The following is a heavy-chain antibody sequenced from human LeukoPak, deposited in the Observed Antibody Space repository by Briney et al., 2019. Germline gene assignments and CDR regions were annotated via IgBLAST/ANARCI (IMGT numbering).Heavy chain of an antibody. CDR1: GSAFSNFA. Sequence: GRSLILSCAASGSAFSNFAMHWVRQAPGKGLEWVAIVWYDGTKKYYVDSVDGRFTISRDNSKNTLYLQMNSLRAEDTAVYYCAKEPQPWGQGTMVTVSA. D-gene: IGHD2-2*01. CDR2: VWYDGTKK. V-gene: IGHV3-33*06. J-gene: IGHJ3*01. CDR3: AKEPQP.